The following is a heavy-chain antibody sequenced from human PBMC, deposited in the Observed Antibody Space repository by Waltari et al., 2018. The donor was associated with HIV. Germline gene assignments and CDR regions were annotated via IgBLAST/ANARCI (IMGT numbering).Heavy chain of an antibody. V-gene: IGHV3-33*01. Sequence: QVQLVESGGGVVQPGRSLRLSCAASGFTFSTYGMHWVCQAPGKGLEWGAGIWYDGSNKYYADSGKGRLTISRDNSKNTVYLQINRLRAEDTAVYYCAREGHYYGSGRFGGDYWGQGTLVTVSS. D-gene: IGHD3-10*01. J-gene: IGHJ4*02. CDR3: AREGHYYGSGRFGGDY. CDR1: GFTFSTYG. CDR2: IWYDGSNK.